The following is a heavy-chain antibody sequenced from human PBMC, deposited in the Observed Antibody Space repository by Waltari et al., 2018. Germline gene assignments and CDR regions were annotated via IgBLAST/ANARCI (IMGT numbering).Heavy chain of an antibody. CDR2: FVHEDGET. D-gene: IGHD6-19*01. J-gene: IGHJ3*02. Sequence: QVQLVQSGAEVKKPGASVKVSCKVSGYSLTEFSMHWVRQAPGKGLGWMGGFVHEDGETIYGQKIKGRVTMTEETSTDTAYMELSSLRSEDTAVYYCATGSRGWYDTGAFDIWGQGTMVTVSS. CDR1: GYSLTEFS. CDR3: ATGSRGWYDTGAFDI. V-gene: IGHV1-24*01.